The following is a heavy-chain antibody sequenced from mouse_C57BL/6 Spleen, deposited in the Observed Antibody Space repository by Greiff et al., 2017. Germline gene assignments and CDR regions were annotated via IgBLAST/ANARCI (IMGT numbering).Heavy chain of an antibody. J-gene: IGHJ4*01. CDR2: ISTYYGDA. V-gene: IGHV1-67*01. CDR3: LRFYYAMGY. Sequence: VQLQESGPELVRPGVSVKISCKASGYTFTDYAMHWVKQSHAKSLEWIGVISTYYGDASYNQKFKDKATVTVDKSSSTAYMELARLTSEDSAVYYCLRFYYAMGYWGQGTSVTVSS. CDR1: GYTFTDYA.